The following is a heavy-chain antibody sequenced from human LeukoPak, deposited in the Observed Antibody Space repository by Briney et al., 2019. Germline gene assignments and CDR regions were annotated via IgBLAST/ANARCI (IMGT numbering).Heavy chain of an antibody. CDR3: AKAYSSSDYYYMDV. CDR2: ISASGGST. D-gene: IGHD6-6*01. CDR1: GFTFSSYA. J-gene: IGHJ6*03. V-gene: IGHV3-23*01. Sequence: PGGSLRLSCAASGFTFSSYAMSWVRQAPGKGLEWVSAISASGGSTYYADSMKGRFTISRDNSKNTLYLQMNSLRAEDTAVYYCAKAYSSSDYYYMDVWGEGTTVTVSS.